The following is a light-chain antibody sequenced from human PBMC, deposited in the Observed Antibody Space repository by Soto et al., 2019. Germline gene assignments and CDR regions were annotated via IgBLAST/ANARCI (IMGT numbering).Light chain of an antibody. CDR3: TAWDDTMNGHVV. CDR1: SSNIGRNA. J-gene: IGLJ2*01. V-gene: IGLV1-44*01. Sequence: QSVPTQPPSASGTPGQRVTISCSGSSSNIGRNAVNWYQHLPGTAPKLLIYSNNERPSGVPDRFSGSKSGTSASLAISGLQSEDEADYYCTAWDDTMNGHVVFGGGTKVTVL. CDR2: SNN.